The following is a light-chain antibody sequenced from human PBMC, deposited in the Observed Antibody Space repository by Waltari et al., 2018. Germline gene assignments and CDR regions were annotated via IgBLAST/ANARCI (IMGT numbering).Light chain of an antibody. V-gene: IGKV3-15*01. CDR2: GAS. J-gene: IGKJ2*01. CDR1: QSISSN. CDR3: QQYDVWPPYT. Sequence: EIVMTQSPATLSVSPGERATPSCRASQSISSNLAWYQQQPGQAPRLLIYGASTRATGNPARFSGSGSGTEFTLTISSLQSEDFALYYCQQYDVWPPYTFGQGTKLEIK.